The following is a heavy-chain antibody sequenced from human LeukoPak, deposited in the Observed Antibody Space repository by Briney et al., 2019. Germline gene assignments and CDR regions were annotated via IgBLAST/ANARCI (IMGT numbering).Heavy chain of an antibody. Sequence: PGGSLRFSCAASGFTFSTYTMYWVRHPPGKRLEWVSIIGSSGGGIHYADSVKGRFTISRDNSKNALYLQMNSLRAADTAVYYCAKDLTSSSWSTLWDCWGQGTLVTVSS. J-gene: IGHJ4*02. CDR2: IGSSGGGI. CDR1: GFTFSTYT. V-gene: IGHV3-23*01. CDR3: AKDLTSSSWSTLWDC. D-gene: IGHD6-13*01.